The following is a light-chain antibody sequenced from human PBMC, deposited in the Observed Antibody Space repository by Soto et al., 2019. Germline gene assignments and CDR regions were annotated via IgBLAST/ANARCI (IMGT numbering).Light chain of an antibody. CDR2: RNI. CDR3: AAWDDSMSVL. Sequence: QSVLTQPPSASGSPGQRVTISCSGTSSDIGSNYVYWYQQLQGTAPKLLIYRNIHRPSGVPDRFSGSKSGTSASLAISGLRSEDEADYYCAAWDDSMSVLFGGGTKLTVL. V-gene: IGLV1-47*01. J-gene: IGLJ2*01. CDR1: SSDIGSNY.